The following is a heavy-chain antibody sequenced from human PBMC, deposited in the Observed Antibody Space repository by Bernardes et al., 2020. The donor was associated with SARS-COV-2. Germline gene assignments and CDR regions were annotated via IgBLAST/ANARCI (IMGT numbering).Heavy chain of an antibody. V-gene: IGHV3-33*01. J-gene: IGHJ5*01. CDR2: IWHDGSRE. CDR3: ATEDGEWLES. CDR1: GFTFRDYT. Sequence: GGSLRLSCAASGFTFRDYTMHWVRQAPGKGLEWVAVIWHDGSREYYVDSVKGRFAISRDNSNNNLYLQMNNLRVEDTALYRCATEDGEWLESWGQGTLVTVSS. D-gene: IGHD4-17*01.